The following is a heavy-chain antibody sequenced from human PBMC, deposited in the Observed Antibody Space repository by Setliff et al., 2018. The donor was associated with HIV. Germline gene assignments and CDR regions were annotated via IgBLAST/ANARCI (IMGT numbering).Heavy chain of an antibody. CDR1: GYTFTSYG. Sequence: ASVKVSCKASGYTFTSYGISWVRQAPGQGLEWMGWISAYNGNTNYAQKLQGRVTMTTDTSTSTAYMELRSLRSDDTAVYYCARDLFTVPSREGYDYWGQGTLVTVSS. J-gene: IGHJ4*02. CDR3: ARDLFTVPSREGYDY. D-gene: IGHD1-26*01. V-gene: IGHV1-18*01. CDR2: ISAYNGNT.